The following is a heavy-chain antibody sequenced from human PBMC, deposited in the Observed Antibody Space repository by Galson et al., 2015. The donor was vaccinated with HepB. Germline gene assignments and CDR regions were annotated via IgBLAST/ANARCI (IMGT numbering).Heavy chain of an antibody. D-gene: IGHD6-6*01. CDR2: IYPGDSDA. V-gene: IGHV5-51*03. CDR3: ARSPSAMDV. J-gene: IGHJ6*02. CDR1: GYSFSTYW. Sequence: QSGAEVKKPGESLRISCKGSGYSFSTYWIGWVRQKPGQGLEWMGIIYPGDSDARYSTSFQGQVTFSADKSINTAYLQWDSLKASDTAIYYCARSPSAMDVWGQGTTVTVSS.